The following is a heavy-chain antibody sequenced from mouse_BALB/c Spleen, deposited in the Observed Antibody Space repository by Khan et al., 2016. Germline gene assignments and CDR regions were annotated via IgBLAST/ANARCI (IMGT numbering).Heavy chain of an antibody. CDR3: ARDYYAYGYFDV. D-gene: IGHD1-1*01. CDR2: INTETGEP. V-gene: IGHV9-2-1*01. Sequence: QIQLVQSGPELKKPGETVKISCKASGYTFTAYSIHWVKQAPGKGLKWMGWINTETGEPTYADDFEGRFAFSLEASASTAYLQINTLKNQNTATYFGARDYYAYGYFDVWGAGTTVTVAS. J-gene: IGHJ1*01. CDR1: GYTFTAYS.